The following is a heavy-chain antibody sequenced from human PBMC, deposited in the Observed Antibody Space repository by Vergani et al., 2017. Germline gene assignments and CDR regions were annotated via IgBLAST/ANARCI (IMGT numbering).Heavy chain of an antibody. CDR2: ISGGGVST. D-gene: IGHD3-10*01. CDR1: EFTFSNYA. CDR3: AKQYFVSGNYLFDY. Sequence: EVQLLESGGGLVQPGGSLRLTCAASEFTFSNYAMNWVRQAPGKGLELVSGISGGGVSTYYTDTVKGRFTISRDNSKNMLFLQINNLRTEDTAIYYCAKQYFVSGNYLFDYWGQGTLVTVSS. V-gene: IGHV3-23*01. J-gene: IGHJ4*02.